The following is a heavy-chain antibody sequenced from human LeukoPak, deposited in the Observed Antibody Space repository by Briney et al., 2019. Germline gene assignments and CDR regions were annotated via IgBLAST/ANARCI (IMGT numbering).Heavy chain of an antibody. Sequence: GGSLRLSCAASGFAFYNYAMRWVRQAPGKGLEWVSGISGSGDSAYYTDSVKGRFTISRDNSKNTLYLQMSNLTAEDTAVYHCASQTRMQLWGYFDLWGQGALVIVSS. CDR3: ASQTRMQLWGYFDL. CDR2: ISGSGDSA. V-gene: IGHV3-23*01. J-gene: IGHJ4*02. D-gene: IGHD5-18*01. CDR1: GFAFYNYA.